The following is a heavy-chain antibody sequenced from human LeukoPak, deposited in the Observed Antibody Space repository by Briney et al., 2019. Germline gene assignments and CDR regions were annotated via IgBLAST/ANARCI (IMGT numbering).Heavy chain of an antibody. CDR2: IYPDDSDT. Sequence: GESLKISCKASGYSITDYWIGWVRQMPVKGLEWMGIIYPDDSDTRYSPSFQGQVTISADKSISTAYLQWSSLKASDTAMYYCARHYGVDSSSWYDYWGQGTLVTVSS. CDR3: ARHYGVDSSSWYDY. J-gene: IGHJ4*02. CDR1: GYSITDYW. V-gene: IGHV5-51*01. D-gene: IGHD6-13*01.